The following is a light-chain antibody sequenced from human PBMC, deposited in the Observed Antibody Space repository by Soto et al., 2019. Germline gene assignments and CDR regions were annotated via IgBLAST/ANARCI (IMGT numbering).Light chain of an antibody. CDR1: SSDVGGYNY. J-gene: IGLJ3*02. V-gene: IGLV2-14*01. CDR2: EVS. CDR3: SSYTSSSTWV. Sequence: QSVLTQPASVSGSPGQSITISCTGTSSDVGGYNYVSWYQQHPGKAPKLRIYEVSNRPSGDSNRFSGSKSGNTASLTISGLQAEDEADYYCSSYTSSSTWVFGGGTKVTVL.